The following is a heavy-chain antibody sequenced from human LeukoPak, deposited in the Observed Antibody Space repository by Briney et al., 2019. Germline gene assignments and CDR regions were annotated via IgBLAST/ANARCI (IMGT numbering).Heavy chain of an antibody. V-gene: IGHV3-48*04. CDR1: GFTFSTYS. CDR3: AKGDVSVTREFDY. D-gene: IGHD7-27*01. J-gene: IGHJ4*02. Sequence: GGSLRLSCAASGFTFSTYSINWVRQAPGKGLEWVSYISSDSSTIYYADSLKGRFTISRDNAQNSLYLQMNSLRAEDTAVYYCAKGDVSVTREFDYWGQGTLVTVSS. CDR2: ISSDSSTI.